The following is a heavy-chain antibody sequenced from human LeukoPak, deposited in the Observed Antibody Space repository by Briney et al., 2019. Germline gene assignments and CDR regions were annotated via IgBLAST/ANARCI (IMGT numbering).Heavy chain of an antibody. CDR1: GDSISSYY. CDR2: IYYIGST. V-gene: IGHV4-59*01. Sequence: SETLSLTCTVSGDSISSYYWSWLRQPSGKGLEWIGYIYYIGSTNYNPSLKSRVTISVDTSKNQFSLKLSSVTAADTAVYYCARDYAFDIWGQGTMVTVSS. CDR3: ARDYAFDI. J-gene: IGHJ3*02.